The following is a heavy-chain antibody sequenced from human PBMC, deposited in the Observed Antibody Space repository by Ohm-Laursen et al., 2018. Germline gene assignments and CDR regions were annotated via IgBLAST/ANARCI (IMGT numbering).Heavy chain of an antibody. V-gene: IGHV1-2*02. CDR3: ARAGIAVAGQYDY. J-gene: IGHJ4*02. Sequence: ASVKVSCKTSGYTFTGYYIHWVRQAPGQGLEWLGWINPNSGGTNYAQKFQGRVTMTRDTSISTAYMELSRLRSDDTAVYYCARAGIAVAGQYDYWGQGTLVTVSS. CDR1: GYTFTGYY. CDR2: INPNSGGT. D-gene: IGHD6-19*01.